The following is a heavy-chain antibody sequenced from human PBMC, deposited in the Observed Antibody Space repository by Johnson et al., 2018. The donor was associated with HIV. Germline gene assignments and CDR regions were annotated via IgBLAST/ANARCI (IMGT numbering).Heavy chain of an antibody. D-gene: IGHD1-7*01. V-gene: IGHV3-20*04. J-gene: IGHJ3*02. Sequence: VQLVESRGVLVQPGGSLRLSCAASGFTVSSSDMNWVRQAPGKGLEWVSGINWSGGSAGYALSVKGRFTISRDNAKNSLYLQMNSLRAEDTALYYCARAGGTGTAYDAFDMWGQGTMVAVSS. CDR3: ARAGGTGTAYDAFDM. CDR1: GFTVSSSD. CDR2: INWSGGSA.